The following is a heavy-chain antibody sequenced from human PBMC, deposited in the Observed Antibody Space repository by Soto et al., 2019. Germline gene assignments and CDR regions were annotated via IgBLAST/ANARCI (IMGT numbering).Heavy chain of an antibody. Sequence: SETLSLTCTVSGGSISISSYYWCWIRHPPGKGLEWIGSIYYSGSTYYNPSLKSRVTISVDTSKNQFSLKLSSVTAADTAVYYCVRHKDSSSWFTSLNFDYWGQGTLVTVSS. CDR3: VRHKDSSSWFTSLNFDY. CDR2: IYYSGST. CDR1: GGSISISSYY. V-gene: IGHV4-39*01. J-gene: IGHJ4*02. D-gene: IGHD6-13*01.